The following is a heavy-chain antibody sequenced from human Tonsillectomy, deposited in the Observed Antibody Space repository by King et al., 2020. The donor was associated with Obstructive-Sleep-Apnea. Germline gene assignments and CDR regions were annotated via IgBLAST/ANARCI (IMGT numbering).Heavy chain of an antibody. J-gene: IGHJ4*02. CDR2: ISPNSGAT. Sequence: QLVQSGAEVKKPGASVKVSCKASGYTFTGYYIHWVRQAPGQGLEWCGWISPNSGATKYAQKFQDRVTMTRDTSISTAYMDLSRLRSDDTAIYYCARDMSAYDSTSPAYWGQGTLVTVSS. V-gene: IGHV1-2*02. D-gene: IGHD3-10*01. CDR3: ARDMSAYDSTSPAY. CDR1: GYTFTGYY.